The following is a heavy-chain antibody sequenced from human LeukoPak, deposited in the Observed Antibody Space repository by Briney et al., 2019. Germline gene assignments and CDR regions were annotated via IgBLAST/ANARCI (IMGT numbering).Heavy chain of an antibody. CDR3: VRDWGYDSSGYWQKYFDT. CDR2: INSDGSST. J-gene: IGHJ4*02. Sequence: GGSLRLSCAASGFTSSSYWMHWVRQAPGKGLVWVSRINSDGSSTSYADSVEGRFTISRDNAKNTLYLQMNSLRAEDTAVYYCVRDWGYDSSGYWQKYFDTWGQGTLVTVSS. V-gene: IGHV3-74*01. CDR1: GFTSSSYW. D-gene: IGHD3-22*01.